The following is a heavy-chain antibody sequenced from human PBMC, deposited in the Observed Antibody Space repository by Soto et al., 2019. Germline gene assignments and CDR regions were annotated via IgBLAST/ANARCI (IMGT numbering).Heavy chain of an antibody. CDR3: ARRGYSSSWYYYYYYGMDV. CDR2: MNPNSGNT. V-gene: IGHV1-8*01. Sequence: ASVKVSCKSSGYTFTSYDINWVRQATGQGLEWMGWMNPNSGNTGYAQKFQGRVTMTRNTSISTAYMELSSLRSEDTAVYYCARRGYSSSWYYYYYYGMDVWGQGTTVTVSS. CDR1: GYTFTSYD. D-gene: IGHD6-13*01. J-gene: IGHJ6*02.